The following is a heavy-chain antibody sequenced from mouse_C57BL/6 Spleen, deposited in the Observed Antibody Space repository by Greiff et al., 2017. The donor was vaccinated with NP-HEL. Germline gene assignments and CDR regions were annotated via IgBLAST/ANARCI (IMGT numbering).Heavy chain of an antibody. V-gene: IGHV5-16*01. CDR2: INYDGSST. Sequence: EVKLMESEGGLVQPGSSMKLSCTASGFTFSDYYMAWVRQVPEKGLEWVANINYDGSSTYYLDSLKSRFIISRDNAKNILYLQMSSLKSEDTATYYCARVDGHYEGYFDYWGQGTTLTVSS. D-gene: IGHD2-3*01. CDR1: GFTFSDYY. CDR3: ARVDGHYEGYFDY. J-gene: IGHJ2*01.